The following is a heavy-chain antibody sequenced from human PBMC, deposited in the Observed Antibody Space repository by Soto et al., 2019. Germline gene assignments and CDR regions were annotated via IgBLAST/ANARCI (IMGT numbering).Heavy chain of an antibody. J-gene: IGHJ5*02. CDR3: AREVPSTGRGGNWFDP. Sequence: QVQLQESGPGLVKPSETLSLTCTVSGGSISGYYWSWVRQAPEKGLEWVAYIHYSGSTNYNPSFKSRFTVSLDTSKSQCSLRLRSETAADTAVDDWAREVPSTGRGGNWFDPWGQGTLVTVSS. V-gene: IGHV4-59*01. CDR2: IHYSGST. D-gene: IGHD3-10*01. CDR1: GGSISGYY.